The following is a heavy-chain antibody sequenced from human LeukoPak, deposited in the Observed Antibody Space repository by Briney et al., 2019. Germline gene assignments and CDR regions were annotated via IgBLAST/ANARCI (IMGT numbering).Heavy chain of an antibody. V-gene: IGHV3-49*04. CDR2: IRSKAYGGTT. CDR1: GFTFGDYA. D-gene: IGHD1-1*01. J-gene: IGHJ4*02. CDR3: TRAGYNWNDDFDY. Sequence: GGSLRLSCTASGFTFGDYAMSWVRQAPGKGLEWVGFIRSKAYGGTTGYAASVKGRFTISRDDSKSIAYLQMNSLKTEDTAVYYCTRAGYNWNDDFDYWGQGTLVTVSS.